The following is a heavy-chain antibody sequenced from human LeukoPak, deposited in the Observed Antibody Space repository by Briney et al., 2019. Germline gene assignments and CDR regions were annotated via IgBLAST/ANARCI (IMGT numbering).Heavy chain of an antibody. Sequence: GASVKVSCKASGYTFTSHCIHWVRQAPGQGLEWMGLIHPSDGVTTYAQNFQGRVTVTRDTSTSTVYMELSSLRSEDTAVHYCARDNIGSSGWTGLGYWGQGTLVTVSS. CDR3: ARDNIGSSGWTGLGY. CDR1: GYTFTSHC. CDR2: IHPSDGVT. V-gene: IGHV1-46*01. D-gene: IGHD6-19*01. J-gene: IGHJ4*02.